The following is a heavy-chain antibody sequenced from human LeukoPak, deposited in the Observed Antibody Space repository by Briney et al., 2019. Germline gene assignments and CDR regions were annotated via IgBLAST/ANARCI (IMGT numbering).Heavy chain of an antibody. CDR2: ITWDGGST. D-gene: IGHD2/OR15-2a*01. CDR3: AKDRAARGRGNYFYMDV. V-gene: IGHV3-43D*03. CDR1: GFTFDDYA. J-gene: IGHJ6*03. Sequence: GGSLRLSCAASGFTFDDYAMHWVRQASGKGLEWVSHITWDGGSTHYADSVEGRFTISRDNRENSLYLQMNSLRPEDTALDYCAKDRAARGRGNYFYMDVWGKGTTVTVSS.